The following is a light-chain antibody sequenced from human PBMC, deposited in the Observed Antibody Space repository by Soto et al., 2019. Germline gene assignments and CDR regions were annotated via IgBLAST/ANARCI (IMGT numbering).Light chain of an antibody. J-gene: IGKJ4*01. CDR1: QSVSSY. CDR2: DAS. CDR3: QQSYSTPLT. V-gene: IGKV3-11*01. Sequence: ASQSVSSYLVWYQQKPGQAPRLIIYDASNRATGIPARFSGSGSGTDFTLTISSLQPEDFATYSCQQSYSTPLTLGGGTKVDIK.